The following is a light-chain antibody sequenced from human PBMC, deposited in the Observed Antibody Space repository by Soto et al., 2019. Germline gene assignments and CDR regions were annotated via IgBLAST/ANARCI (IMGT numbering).Light chain of an antibody. CDR1: QTIDKF. J-gene: IGKJ4*01. CDR3: QQRSNWTLT. Sequence: EVELTQSPATLSLSPGETATLSCRASQTIDKFLAWYQQRPGQPPRLLIFDSSNRATGVPVRFSGSGSGTVFTLTIGSLEPEDSAVYYCQQRSNWTLTFGGGTKVDIK. V-gene: IGKV3-11*01. CDR2: DSS.